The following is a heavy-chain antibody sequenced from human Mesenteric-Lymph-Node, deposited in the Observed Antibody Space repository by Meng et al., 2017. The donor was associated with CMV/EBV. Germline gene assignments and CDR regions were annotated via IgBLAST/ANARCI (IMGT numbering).Heavy chain of an antibody. J-gene: IGHJ1*01. Sequence: FTSYAIHWVRQAPGQSLEWMGWINAGKGNTKYSQKFQGRVTVTRDTSASTVYMELRSLRSEDTALYYCASAQPEYYYNSGTEYFHHWGQGTLVTVSS. CDR1: FTSYA. V-gene: IGHV1-3*01. CDR2: INAGKGNT. CDR3: ASAQPEYYYNSGTEYFHH. D-gene: IGHD3-10*01.